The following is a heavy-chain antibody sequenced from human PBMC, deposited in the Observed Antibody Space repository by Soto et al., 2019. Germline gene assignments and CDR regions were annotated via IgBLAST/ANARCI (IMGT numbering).Heavy chain of an antibody. D-gene: IGHD5-18*01. Sequence: QVQLVESGGGVVQPGRSLRLSCAASGFTFSSYAMHWVRQAPGKGLEWVAVISYDGSNKYYADSVKGRFTISRDNTKNTLYLQRTGLRAEDTAVYYCARALRGYSYGYYYYGIDVWGQGTTVTVSS. V-gene: IGHV3-30-3*01. CDR2: ISYDGSNK. J-gene: IGHJ6*02. CDR1: GFTFSSYA. CDR3: ARALRGYSYGYYYYGIDV.